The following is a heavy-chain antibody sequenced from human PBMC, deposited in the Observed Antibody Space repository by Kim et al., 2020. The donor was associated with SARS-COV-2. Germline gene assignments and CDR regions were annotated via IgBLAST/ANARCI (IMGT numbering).Heavy chain of an antibody. CDR2: IIPIFGTA. CDR1: GGTFSSYA. V-gene: IGHV1-69*13. CDR3: ARDRVWFGGVIGADYYGMDV. D-gene: IGHD3-16*02. Sequence: SVKVSCKASGGTFSSYAISWVRQAPGQGLEWMGGIIPIFGTANYAQKFQGRVTITADESTSTAYMELSSLRSEDTAVYYCARDRVWFGGVIGADYYGMDVWGQGTTVTVSS. J-gene: IGHJ6*02.